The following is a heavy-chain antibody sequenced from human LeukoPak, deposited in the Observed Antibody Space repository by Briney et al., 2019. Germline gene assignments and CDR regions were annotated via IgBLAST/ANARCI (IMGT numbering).Heavy chain of an antibody. CDR1: GGSISSYY. J-gene: IGHJ4*02. V-gene: IGHV4-59*01. CDR2: IYYSGST. D-gene: IGHD6-19*01. Sequence: SETLSLTCTVSGGSISSYYWSWIRQPPGKGLEWIGYIYYSGSTNYNPSLKSRVAISVDTSKNQFSLKLSSVTAADTAVYYCAREDGSSGTSGAFDYWGQGTLVTVSS. CDR3: AREDGSSGTSGAFDY.